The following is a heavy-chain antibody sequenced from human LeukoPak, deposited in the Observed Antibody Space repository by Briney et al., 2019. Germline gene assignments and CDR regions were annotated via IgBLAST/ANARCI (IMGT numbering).Heavy chain of an antibody. V-gene: IGHV3-30-3*01. Sequence: GGSLRLSCAASGFTFSSYAMHWVRQAPGKGLEWVAVISYDGSNKYYADSVKGRFTISRDNSKNTLYLQMNSLRAEDTAIYYCARVRNSSWYDFDYWGRGILVTVSS. CDR1: GFTFSSYA. D-gene: IGHD6-13*01. CDR3: ARVRNSSWYDFDY. CDR2: ISYDGSNK. J-gene: IGHJ4*02.